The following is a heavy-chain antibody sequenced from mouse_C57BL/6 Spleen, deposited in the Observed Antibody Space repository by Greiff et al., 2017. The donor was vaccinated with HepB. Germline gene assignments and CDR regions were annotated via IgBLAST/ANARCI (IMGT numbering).Heavy chain of an antibody. CDR2: IDPETGGT. CDR3: TRPGAMDY. Sequence: QVTLKVSGAELVRPGASVTLSCKASGYTFTDYEMHWVKQTPVHGLEWIGAIDPETGGTAYNQKFKGKAILTADKSSSTAYMELRSLTSEDSAVYYCTRPGAMDYWGQGTSVTVSS. V-gene: IGHV1-15*01. CDR1: GYTFTDYE. J-gene: IGHJ4*01.